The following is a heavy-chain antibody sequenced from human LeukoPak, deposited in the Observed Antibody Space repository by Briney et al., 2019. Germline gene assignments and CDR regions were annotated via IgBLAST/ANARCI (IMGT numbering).Heavy chain of an antibody. CDR2: INPSGGST. V-gene: IGHV1-46*01. D-gene: IGHD6-6*01. Sequence: ASVKVSCKASGYTFTSYYMHWVRQAPGQGLEWMGIINPSGGSTSYAQKFQGRVTMTRDMSTSTAYMELSSLRSEDTAVYYCARGGYMAARIYYFDYWGQGTLVTVSS. CDR3: ARGGYMAARIYYFDY. CDR1: GYTFTSYY. J-gene: IGHJ4*02.